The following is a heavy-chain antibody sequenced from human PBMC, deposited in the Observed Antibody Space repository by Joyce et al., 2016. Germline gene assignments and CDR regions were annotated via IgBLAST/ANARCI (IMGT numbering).Heavy chain of an antibody. Sequence: HVQLQESGPGLVKPSQTLSLTCTVSGGSVISGGYYWRWIRQHPGRCMEWIGYIYHSGDADYAPSLESRITMSVDTSRNQFALNLTSVSVADTAVYYCARALGRGYNLDYLGKGTLITVSS. V-gene: IGHV4-31*03. CDR2: IYHSGDA. CDR1: GGSVISGGYY. D-gene: IGHD5-18*01. J-gene: IGHJ4*02. CDR3: ARALGRGYNLDY.